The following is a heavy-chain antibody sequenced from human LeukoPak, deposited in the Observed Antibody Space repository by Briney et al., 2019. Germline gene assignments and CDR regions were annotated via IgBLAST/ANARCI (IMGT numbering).Heavy chain of an antibody. CDR1: GFTFSSYA. Sequence: TGGSLRLSCAASGFTFSSYAMSWVRQAPGKGLEWVSAINDSGGSTYYADSVKGRFTVSRDNAKNTLYLQMNSLRAEDTAVYYCARGGGNSYYYYYYMDVWGKGTTVTISS. J-gene: IGHJ6*03. V-gene: IGHV3-23*01. D-gene: IGHD4-23*01. CDR2: INDSGGST. CDR3: ARGGGNSYYYYYYMDV.